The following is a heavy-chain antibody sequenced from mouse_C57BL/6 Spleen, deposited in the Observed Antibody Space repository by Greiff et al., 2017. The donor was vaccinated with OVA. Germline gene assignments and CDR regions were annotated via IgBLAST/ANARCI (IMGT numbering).Heavy chain of an antibody. CDR1: GFTFSDFY. CDR3: ARDYYYVISMDY. Sequence: EVKLMESGGGLVQSGRSLRLSCATSGFTFSDFYMEWVRQAPGKGLEWIAASRDKANDYTTEYSAYVKGRFIVSRDTYQSILYLQMNALRSEDTAIYYWARDYYYVISMDYWGKGTSVTVSS. CDR2: SRDKANDYTT. D-gene: IGHD1-1*01. V-gene: IGHV7-1*01. J-gene: IGHJ4*01.